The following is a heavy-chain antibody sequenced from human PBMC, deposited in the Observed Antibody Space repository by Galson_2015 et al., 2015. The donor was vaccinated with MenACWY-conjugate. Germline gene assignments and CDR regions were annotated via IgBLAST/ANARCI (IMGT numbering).Heavy chain of an antibody. CDR3: ARAGWLDY. D-gene: IGHD6-19*01. J-gene: IGHJ4*02. CDR2: SSGGNGNT. Sequence: SVKVSCKASGYVFTSYVMHWVRQAPGQGLEWMGWSSGGNGNTKYSEKFQGRVTITRDTSASTAYMELSSLRSEDTAVYYCARAGWLDYWGQGNLVSVSS. CDR1: GYVFTSYV. V-gene: IGHV1-3*01.